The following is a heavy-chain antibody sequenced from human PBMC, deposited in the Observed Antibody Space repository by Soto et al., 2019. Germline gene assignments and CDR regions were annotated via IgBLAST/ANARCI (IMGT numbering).Heavy chain of an antibody. CDR1: GGSFSGYY. CDR2: INHSGST. J-gene: IGHJ5*02. CDR3: ARGLNWFDP. Sequence: SETQSLTSAVYGGSFSGYYWSWIRQPPGKGLEWIGEINHSGSTNYNPSLKSRVTISVDTSKNQFSLKLSSVTAADTAVYYCARGLNWFDPWGQGTLVTVSS. V-gene: IGHV4-34*01.